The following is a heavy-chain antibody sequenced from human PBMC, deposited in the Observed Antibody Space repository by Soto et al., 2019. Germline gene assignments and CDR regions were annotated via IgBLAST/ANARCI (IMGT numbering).Heavy chain of an antibody. CDR1: GFTCSNAW. CDR2: IKSKTDGGTT. Sequence: EVQLVESGGALVKPGGCLRLSCAAAGFTCSNAWMSWVRQAPGKGREWVGRIKSKTDGGTTDYAAAVEGRCTISREDTKNTGFLQMDSLKTDDTAVYYCATKRTGITTIEPGYWGQGTLVTVSS. D-gene: IGHD1-20*01. J-gene: IGHJ4*02. V-gene: IGHV3-15*02. CDR3: ATKRTGITTIEPGY.